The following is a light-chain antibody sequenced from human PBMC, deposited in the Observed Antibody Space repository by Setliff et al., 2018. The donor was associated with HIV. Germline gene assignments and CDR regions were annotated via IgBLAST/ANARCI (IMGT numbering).Light chain of an antibody. V-gene: IGLV2-8*01. CDR2: EVS. J-gene: IGLJ1*01. Sequence: QSALTQPPSASGSPGQSVTISCTGTSSDIGGYNYVSWYQQHPGKAPKHMIFEVSKLPSGVPDRFSGSKSGNTASLTVSGLQAEDEADYYCSSYAGSRYVFGTGTKVTVL. CDR1: SSDIGGYNY. CDR3: SSYAGSRYV.